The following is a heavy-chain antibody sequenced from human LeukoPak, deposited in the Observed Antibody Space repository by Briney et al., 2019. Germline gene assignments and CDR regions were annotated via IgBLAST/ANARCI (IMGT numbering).Heavy chain of an antibody. CDR3: SRAKRIDVQNTPYYFDF. CDR2: IYWDDDK. D-gene: IGHD3-10*02. J-gene: IGHJ4*02. CDR1: GFSVNTDGMS. Sequence: SAPTLVNPTQTLTLTCSFSGFSVNTDGMSVGWVRQPSGKALEWLAIIYWDDDKSYSSSLKERLTIRKDASKTQVVLTMTNMDPVDSATYFCSRAKRIDVQNTPYYFDFWGQGILVTVSS. V-gene: IGHV2-5*02.